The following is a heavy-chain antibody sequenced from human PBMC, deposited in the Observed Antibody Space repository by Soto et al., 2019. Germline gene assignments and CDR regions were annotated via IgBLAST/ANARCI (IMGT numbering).Heavy chain of an antibody. V-gene: IGHV2-26*01. J-gene: IGHJ6*03. D-gene: IGHD2-2*01. Sequence: QVTLKESGPVLVNPTEPLTLTCTVSGFSLSNARMGVSWIRQPPGKALEWLAHIFSNDEKSYSTSLKSRLTISKDTSKSPVVLTMTNMDPVDTATYYCARIRDIVVATYYYYYYMDVWGKGTTVTVSS. CDR3: ARIRDIVVATYYYYYYMDV. CDR2: IFSNDEK. CDR1: GFSLSNARMG.